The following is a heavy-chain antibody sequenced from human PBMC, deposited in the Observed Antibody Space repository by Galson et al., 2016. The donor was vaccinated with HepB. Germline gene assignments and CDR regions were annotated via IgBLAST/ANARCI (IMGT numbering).Heavy chain of an antibody. J-gene: IGHJ3*01. D-gene: IGHD6-19*01. CDR2: ISNDESNK. Sequence: SLRLSCAASGFTFSKFAMHWVRQAPGKGLDWVAVISNDESNKYYAAVKGRFNISRDDSKNMAYLQMNSLKPDDTAVYYCTRLAGGDAGGIWGPGTMVTVSS. V-gene: IGHV3-30*04. CDR1: GFTFSKFA. CDR3: TRLAGGDAGGI.